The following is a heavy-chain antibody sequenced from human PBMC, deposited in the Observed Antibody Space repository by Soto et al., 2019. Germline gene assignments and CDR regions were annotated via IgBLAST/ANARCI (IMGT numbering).Heavy chain of an antibody. D-gene: IGHD2-15*01. Sequence: QVQLVQSGAEVKKPGSSVKVSCKASGGTFSSYAISWVRQAPGQGLEWMGGIIPIFGTANYAQKFQGRVTITEDESTSTAYMELSSLRSEDTAVYYCAREPGYCSGGSCYPHYYYYGMDVWGQGTTVTVSS. CDR1: GGTFSSYA. V-gene: IGHV1-69*01. J-gene: IGHJ6*02. CDR3: AREPGYCSGGSCYPHYYYYGMDV. CDR2: IIPIFGTA.